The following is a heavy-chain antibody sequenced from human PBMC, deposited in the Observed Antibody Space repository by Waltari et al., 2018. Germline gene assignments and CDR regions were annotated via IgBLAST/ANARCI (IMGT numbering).Heavy chain of an antibody. Sequence: QVQLQQWGAGLLKPSETLSLTCAVYGGSFSGYYWSWIRQPPGKGLEWIGEINHRGSPNYNPSLKIRVTISVDTSKNQFSLKLSSVTAADTAVYYCARGFGKRVRYSSGWLLWGQGTLVTVSS. CDR1: GGSFSGYY. CDR3: ARGFGKRVRYSSGWLL. V-gene: IGHV4-34*01. CDR2: INHRGSP. J-gene: IGHJ4*02. D-gene: IGHD6-19*01.